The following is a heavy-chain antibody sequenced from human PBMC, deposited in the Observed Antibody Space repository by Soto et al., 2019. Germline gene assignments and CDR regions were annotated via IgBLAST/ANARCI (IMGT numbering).Heavy chain of an antibody. CDR1: GFTFDNYG. J-gene: IGHJ4*02. CDR2: ISFDGRNT. Sequence: QVKLVESGGGVVQPGRSLRLSCAASGFTFDNYGMHWVRQAPGKGLEWVVVISFDGRNTDYADSVKGRFTISRDNSKNTLYLQMTSLRAEDTAVYYCAKQSGSGSYHNVGSEGHFDYWGQGTLVTVSS. V-gene: IGHV3-30*18. CDR3: AKQSGSGSYHNVGSEGHFDY. D-gene: IGHD3-10*01.